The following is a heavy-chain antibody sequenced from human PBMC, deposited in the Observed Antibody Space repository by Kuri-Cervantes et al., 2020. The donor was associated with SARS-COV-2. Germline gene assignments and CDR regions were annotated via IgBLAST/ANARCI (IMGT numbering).Heavy chain of an antibody. CDR3: ARLGATSNEPFDY. CDR1: GYTFTFYG. D-gene: IGHD1-26*01. V-gene: IGHV1-18*01. Sequence: ASVKVSCKASGYTFTFYGISWVRQAPGQGLEWMGWISADNGKTNYAQKVQGRVTMTTDTSTSTAYMELRSLRSEDTAVYYCARLGATSNEPFDYWGQGTLVTVSS. CDR2: ISADNGKT. J-gene: IGHJ4*02.